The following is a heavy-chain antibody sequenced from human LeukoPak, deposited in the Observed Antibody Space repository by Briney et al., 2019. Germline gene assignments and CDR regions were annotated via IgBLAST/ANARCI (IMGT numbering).Heavy chain of an antibody. CDR3: ARFASDWTNNWFDP. V-gene: IGHV4-59*01. D-gene: IGHD3/OR15-3a*01. Sequence: SETLSLTCTVSGGSTSSYYWSWLRQPPGKGLEWIGYIYYSGSTNYNPSLKSRVTISVYTSKNQFSLKRSSVTAADTAVYYCARFASDWTNNWFDPWGQGTLVTASS. CDR2: IYYSGST. CDR1: GGSTSSYY. J-gene: IGHJ5*02.